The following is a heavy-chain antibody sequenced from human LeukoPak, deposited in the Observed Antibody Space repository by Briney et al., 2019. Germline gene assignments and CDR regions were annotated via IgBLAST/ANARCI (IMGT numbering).Heavy chain of an antibody. CDR3: ARDGYTNWYYYMDV. V-gene: IGHV4-39*07. CDR1: GGSISSSSYY. J-gene: IGHJ6*03. D-gene: IGHD5-24*01. CDR2: IYYSGST. Sequence: PSETLSLTCTVSGGSISSSSYYWGWIRQPPGKGLEWIGSIYYSGSTYYSPSLKSRVTISIDTSNNQFSLNLNSVTTADSAIYYCARDGYTNWYYYMDVWGMGTTVTVSS.